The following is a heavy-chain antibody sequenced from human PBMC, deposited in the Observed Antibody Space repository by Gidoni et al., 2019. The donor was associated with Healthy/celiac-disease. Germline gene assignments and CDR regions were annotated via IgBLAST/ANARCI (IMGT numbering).Heavy chain of an antibody. CDR2: ISRSGGST. D-gene: IGHD6-13*01. CDR3: ATATFSYSSRWYDFDY. Sequence: TPGQDLEWVSAISRSGGSTYYAGSVQGRFTISRDNSKNTLYLQLNSLIAEDTAVYYCATATFSYSSRWYDFDYWGQGTMVTVSS. J-gene: IGHJ4*02. V-gene: IGHV3-23*01.